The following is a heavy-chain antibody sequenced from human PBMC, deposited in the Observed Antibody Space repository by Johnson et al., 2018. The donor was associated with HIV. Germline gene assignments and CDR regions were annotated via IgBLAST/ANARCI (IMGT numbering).Heavy chain of an antibody. V-gene: IGHV3-66*01. CDR3: AKDRGAARAFDAFDI. D-gene: IGHD6-6*01. Sequence: VQLVESGGGLVQPGGSLRLSCATSGFTFSSYWMSWVRQAPGKGLEWVSVLYSGGSTYYTDSVKGRFTISRYNAKNTLYLQMNSLRAEDTAVYYCAKDRGAARAFDAFDIWGQGTMVTVSS. J-gene: IGHJ3*02. CDR2: LYSGGST. CDR1: GFTFSSYW.